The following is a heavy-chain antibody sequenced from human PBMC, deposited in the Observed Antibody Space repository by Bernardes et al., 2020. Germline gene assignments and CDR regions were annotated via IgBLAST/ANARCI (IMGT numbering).Heavy chain of an antibody. CDR1: GYTFTSYD. CDR2: MNPNSGNT. J-gene: IGHJ4*02. V-gene: IGHV1-8*01. D-gene: IGHD6-13*01. Sequence: ASVKVSCKASGYTFTSYDINWVRQATGQGLEWMGWMNPNSGNTGYAQKFQGRVTMTRNTSISTAYMELSSLRSEDTAVYYCARGLEYSSSWYVIWRYFDYWGQGTLVTVSS. CDR3: ARGLEYSSSWYVIWRYFDY.